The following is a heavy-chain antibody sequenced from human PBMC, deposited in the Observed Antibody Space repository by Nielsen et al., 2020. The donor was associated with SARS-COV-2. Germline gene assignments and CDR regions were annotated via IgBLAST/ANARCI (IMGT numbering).Heavy chain of an antibody. D-gene: IGHD2-15*01. CDR3: ARDLGGRLDY. J-gene: IGHJ4*02. V-gene: IGHV4-30-4*01. Sequence: WIRQPPGKGLEWIGYIYYSGSTYYNPSLKSRVTISVDTSKNQFSLKLSSVTAADTAVYYCARDLGGRLDYWGQGTLVTVSS. CDR2: IYYSGST.